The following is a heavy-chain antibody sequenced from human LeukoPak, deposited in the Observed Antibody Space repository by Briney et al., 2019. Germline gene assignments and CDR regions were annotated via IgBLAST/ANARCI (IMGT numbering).Heavy chain of an antibody. CDR3: ARVGSGSYFFDY. J-gene: IGHJ4*02. D-gene: IGHD3-10*01. Sequence: PGGSLRLSCAASGFTFSSYWRHWVPQAPGKGLVWVSRINSDGSSTTYADSVKGRFTISRDNAENTLYLQMNSLRAEDTAVYYCARVGSGSYFFDYWGQGTLVTVSS. V-gene: IGHV3-74*01. CDR2: INSDGSST. CDR1: GFTFSSYW.